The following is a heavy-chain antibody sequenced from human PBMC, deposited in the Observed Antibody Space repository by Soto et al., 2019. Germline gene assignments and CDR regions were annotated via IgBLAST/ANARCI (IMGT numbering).Heavy chain of an antibody. CDR1: GFIVSSKY. V-gene: IGHV3-66*01. J-gene: IGHJ4*02. CDR3: TRGIYSSRPDY. D-gene: IGHD6-13*01. Sequence: GGSLRLSCAASGFIVSSKYMNWVRQAPGKGLEWVSAIYSGGSTYYADAVKGRFIISRDSSKNTLYLQMNSLRAEDTAVYYCTRGIYSSRPDYWGQGTLVTVSS. CDR2: IYSGGST.